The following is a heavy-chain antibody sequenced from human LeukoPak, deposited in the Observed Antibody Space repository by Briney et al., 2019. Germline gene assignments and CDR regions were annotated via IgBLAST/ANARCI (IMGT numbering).Heavy chain of an antibody. V-gene: IGHV1-69*01. Sequence: ASVKVSCKASGGTFSSYAISWVRQAPGQGLEWMGGIIPIFGTANYAQKSQGRVTITADESTSTAYMELSSLRSEDTAVYYCATPGPYDSSSEPRPDDYWGQGTLVTVSS. CDR3: ATPGPYDSSSEPRPDDY. D-gene: IGHD3-22*01. CDR2: IIPIFGTA. CDR1: GGTFSSYA. J-gene: IGHJ4*02.